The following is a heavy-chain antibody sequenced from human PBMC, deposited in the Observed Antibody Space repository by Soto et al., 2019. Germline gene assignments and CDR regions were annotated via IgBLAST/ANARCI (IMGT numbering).Heavy chain of an antibody. V-gene: IGHV3-23*01. D-gene: IGHD3-9*01. Sequence: PGGSLRLSCAASGFTFSNYAMNWVRQAPGKGLECVSTFSNSGGSGGTTYYADSVKGRFTISRDNAENSLYLQVNSLRAEDTAVYYCARGENVLRYFDFVIHPTYYYYGMDVWGQGTTVTVSS. CDR3: ARGENVLRYFDFVIHPTYYYYGMDV. CDR2: FSNSGGSGGTT. CDR1: GFTFSNYA. J-gene: IGHJ6*02.